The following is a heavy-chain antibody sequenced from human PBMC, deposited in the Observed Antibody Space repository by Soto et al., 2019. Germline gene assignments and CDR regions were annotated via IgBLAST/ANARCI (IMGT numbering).Heavy chain of an antibody. CDR1: GFTFTSSA. CDR3: AAAVVVAATRSYYYYGMDV. CDR2: IVVGSGNT. D-gene: IGHD2-15*01. V-gene: IGHV1-58*01. Sequence: SVKVSCKASGFTFTSSAVQWVRQARGQRLEWIGWIVVGSGNTNYAQKFQERVTITRDMSTSTAYMELSSLRSEDTAVYYCAAAVVVAATRSYYYYGMDVWGQGTTVTVSS. J-gene: IGHJ6*02.